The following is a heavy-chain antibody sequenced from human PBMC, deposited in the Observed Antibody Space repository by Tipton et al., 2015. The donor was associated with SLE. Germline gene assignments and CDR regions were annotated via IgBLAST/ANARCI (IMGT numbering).Heavy chain of an antibody. CDR2: ISSSSSYI. Sequence: SLRLSCAASGFTFSSYSMNWVRQAPGKGLEWVSSISSSSSYIYYADSVKGRFTISRDNAKNTLYLQMNSLRAEDTAVYYRAKLYCSGGSCPNWGQGTLVTVSS. V-gene: IGHV3-21*01. CDR1: GFTFSSYS. CDR3: AKLYCSGGSCPN. J-gene: IGHJ4*02. D-gene: IGHD2-15*01.